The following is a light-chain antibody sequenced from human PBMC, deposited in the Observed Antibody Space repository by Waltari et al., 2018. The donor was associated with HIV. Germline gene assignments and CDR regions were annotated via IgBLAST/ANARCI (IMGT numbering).Light chain of an antibody. Sequence: QSVLTPPPSVSGAPGQRVTIPCTGSSSNIGAGSDVPWYQQLPGTAPKPLIYGNSNRPSGVPDRFSGSKSGTSASLAITGLQAEDEADYYCQSYDSSLSGPVVFGGGTKLTVL. J-gene: IGLJ2*01. CDR1: SSNIGAGSD. CDR2: GNS. CDR3: QSYDSSLSGPVV. V-gene: IGLV1-40*01.